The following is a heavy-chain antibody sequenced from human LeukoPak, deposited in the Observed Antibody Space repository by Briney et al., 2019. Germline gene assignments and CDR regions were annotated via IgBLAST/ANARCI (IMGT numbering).Heavy chain of an antibody. V-gene: IGHV3-48*04. Sequence: GGSLRLSCVASGFTFSGYSMNWVRQAPGKGLEWISYISSGGDNIYYADSVKGRFTISRDDSRNTLYLQMNSLRGDDTAVYYCAKDVGKWESLHFFDYWGQGTLVTVSS. CDR1: GFTFSGYS. CDR3: AKDVGKWESLHFFDY. J-gene: IGHJ4*02. D-gene: IGHD1-26*01. CDR2: ISSGGDNI.